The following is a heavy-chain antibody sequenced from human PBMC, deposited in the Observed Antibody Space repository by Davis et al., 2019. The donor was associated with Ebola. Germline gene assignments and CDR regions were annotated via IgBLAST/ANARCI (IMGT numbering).Heavy chain of an antibody. J-gene: IGHJ6*02. CDR3: ARDSTGDYHGYYYYVMDV. V-gene: IGHV1-2*02. Sequence: ASVKVSCKASGYTFTGYYMHWLRQAPGQGLEWMGGINPNSGGTNYAQMLQGRVTMTTATSTSTAYMELRSLRSDDTAVYYCARDSTGDYHGYYYYVMDVWGQGTTVTVSS. CDR2: INPNSGGT. D-gene: IGHD4-17*01. CDR1: GYTFTGYY.